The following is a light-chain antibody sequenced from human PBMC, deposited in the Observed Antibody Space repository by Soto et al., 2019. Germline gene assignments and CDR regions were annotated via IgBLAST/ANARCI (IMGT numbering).Light chain of an antibody. CDR2: DAS. Sequence: EIVLTQSPGTLSLSPGERATLSCRASQTVSTNFLAWYQQKNGQAPRLLIHDASARATGTPDRFSGSGSGTDFTLTISRLEPEDFAVYYCQQFGSSPRYTFGQGTKLEIK. CDR3: QQFGSSPRYT. V-gene: IGKV3-20*01. J-gene: IGKJ2*01. CDR1: QTVSTNF.